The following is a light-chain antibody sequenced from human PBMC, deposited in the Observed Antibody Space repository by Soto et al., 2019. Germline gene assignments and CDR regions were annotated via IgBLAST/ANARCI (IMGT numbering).Light chain of an antibody. J-gene: IGLJ1*01. Sequence: QSVLTQPPSVSGAPGQRVTISCTGSSSNIGAGHDVHWYQQLPGTAPKLLIYGNSNRPSGVPDRFSDSKSGTSASLAISGLRSEDEADYYCAAWDDSLSVYVFGTGTKVTVL. CDR1: SSNIGAGHD. CDR3: AAWDDSLSVYV. CDR2: GNS. V-gene: IGLV1-40*01.